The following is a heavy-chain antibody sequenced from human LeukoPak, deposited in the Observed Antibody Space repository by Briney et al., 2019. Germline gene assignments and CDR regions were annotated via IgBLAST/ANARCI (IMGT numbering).Heavy chain of an antibody. CDR2: IWYDGSNK. J-gene: IGHJ4*02. CDR3: AKVREDFDY. Sequence: VRQAPXXGXEWVAVIWYDGSNKYYADSVKGRFTISRDNSKNTLYLQMNSLRAEDTAVYYCAKVREDFDYWGQGTLVTVSS. V-gene: IGHV3-33*06. D-gene: IGHD3-10*01.